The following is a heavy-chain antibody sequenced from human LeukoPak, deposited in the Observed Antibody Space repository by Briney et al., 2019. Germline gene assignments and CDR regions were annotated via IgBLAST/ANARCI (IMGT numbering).Heavy chain of an antibody. CDR2: IYHSGST. CDR1: GGSITSGGYS. D-gene: IGHD6-13*01. J-gene: IGHJ3*02. V-gene: IGHV4-31*03. Sequence: PSETLSLTCTVSGGSITSGGYSWSWIRQHPGKGLEWVGSIYHSGSTYYNPSLKSRVTISVDTSKNQFSLKLSSVTAADTAVYYCARDGVAVSATGDNAFDIWGQGTMVTVSS. CDR3: ARDGVAVSATGDNAFDI.